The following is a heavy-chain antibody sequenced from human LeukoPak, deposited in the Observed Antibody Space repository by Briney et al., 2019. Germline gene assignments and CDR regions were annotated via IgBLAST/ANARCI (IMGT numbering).Heavy chain of an antibody. CDR2: ISFETNYI. J-gene: IGHJ4*02. D-gene: IGHD4-17*01. CDR3: TTDLYGYFDY. Sequence: GGSLRLSCAASGFTFSDYYMSWIRQAPGKGLEWVSSISFETNYIYYADSVKGRFTISRDNAKNSLYLQMNSLKTEDTAVYYCTTDLYGYFDYWGQGTLVTVSS. V-gene: IGHV3-11*05. CDR1: GFTFSDYY.